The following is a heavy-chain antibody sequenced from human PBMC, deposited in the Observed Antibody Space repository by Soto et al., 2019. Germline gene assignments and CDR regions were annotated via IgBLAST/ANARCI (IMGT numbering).Heavy chain of an antibody. Sequence: QVQLQESGPGLVKPSQTLSLTCTVSGGSISSGGYYWSWIRQHPGKGLEWIGYIYYSGSTYYNPAHMNRVTISVDTSKNQFSLKVSAVTAADTAVYYCARVSGGALLAFDIWGQGTMVTVSS. J-gene: IGHJ3*02. CDR2: IYYSGST. V-gene: IGHV4-31*03. CDR3: ARVSGGALLAFDI. CDR1: GGSISSGGYY. D-gene: IGHD2-15*01.